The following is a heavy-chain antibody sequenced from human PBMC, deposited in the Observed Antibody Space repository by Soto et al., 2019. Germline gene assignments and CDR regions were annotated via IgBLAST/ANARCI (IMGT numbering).Heavy chain of an antibody. J-gene: IGHJ6*02. Sequence: GGSLRLSCAASGFPVSDFYMTWIRRAPGRGLQCLSYISGRGGTIYYADSVKGRFTISRDNAKNSLDLQMDGLRGDDTGVYYCATVGYCSSTSCQTRYYYYGMDVWGQGTTVTVSS. CDR2: ISGRGGTI. V-gene: IGHV3-11*01. CDR3: ATVGYCSSTSCQTRYYYYGMDV. CDR1: GFPVSDFY. D-gene: IGHD2-2*03.